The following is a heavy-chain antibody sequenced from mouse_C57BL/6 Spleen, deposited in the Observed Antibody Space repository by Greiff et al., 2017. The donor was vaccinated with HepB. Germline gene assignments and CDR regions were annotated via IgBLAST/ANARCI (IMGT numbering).Heavy chain of an antibody. CDR3: ARCGTGDAMDY. J-gene: IGHJ4*01. CDR2: IHPNSGST. CDR1: GYTFTSYW. Sequence: VQLQQPGAELVKPGASVKLSCKASGYTFTSYWMHWVKQRPGQGLEWIGMIHPNSGSTNYNEKFKSKATLTVGKSSSTAYMQLRSLTSEDSAVYYCARCGTGDAMDYWGQGTSVTVSS. D-gene: IGHD4-1*01. V-gene: IGHV1-64*01.